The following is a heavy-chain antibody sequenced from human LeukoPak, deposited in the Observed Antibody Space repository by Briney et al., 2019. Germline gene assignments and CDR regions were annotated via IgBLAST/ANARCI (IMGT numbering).Heavy chain of an antibody. Sequence: GGSLRLSCAASGFTFSSYAMSWVRQAPGKGLEWVSAISGSGGSTYYADSVKGRFTTSRDNSKNTLYLQMNSLRAEATAVYYCAKGIRYYYYYGMDVWGQGTTVIVSS. CDR3: AKGIRYYYYYGMDV. J-gene: IGHJ6*02. CDR1: GFTFSSYA. CDR2: ISGSGGST. V-gene: IGHV3-23*01.